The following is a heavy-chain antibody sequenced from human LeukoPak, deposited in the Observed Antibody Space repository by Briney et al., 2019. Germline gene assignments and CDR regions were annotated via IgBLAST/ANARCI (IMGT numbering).Heavy chain of an antibody. Sequence: ASVKVSCKASGYTFTSYGISWVRQAPGQGLEWMGWISAYNGNTNYAQKLQGRVTMTTDTSTSTAYMELRSLRSDDTAVYYCARVPTSGITMVRGVSDFDYWGQGTLVTVSS. J-gene: IGHJ4*02. CDR2: ISAYNGNT. D-gene: IGHD3-10*01. CDR3: ARVPTSGITMVRGVSDFDY. CDR1: GYTFTSYG. V-gene: IGHV1-18*01.